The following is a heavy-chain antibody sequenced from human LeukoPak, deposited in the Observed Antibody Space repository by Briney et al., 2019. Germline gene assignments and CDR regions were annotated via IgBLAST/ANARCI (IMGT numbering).Heavy chain of an antibody. CDR3: ARGSYYDSSGYYYSAFDI. J-gene: IGHJ3*02. CDR2: IYTSGST. D-gene: IGHD3-22*01. Sequence: SETLSLTCTVSGGSIGSYYWSWIRQPAGKGLEWIGRIYTSGSTNYNPSLKSRVTMSVDTSKNQFSLKLSSVTAADTAVYYCARGSYYDSSGYYYSAFDIWGQGTMVTVSS. CDR1: GGSIGSYY. V-gene: IGHV4-4*07.